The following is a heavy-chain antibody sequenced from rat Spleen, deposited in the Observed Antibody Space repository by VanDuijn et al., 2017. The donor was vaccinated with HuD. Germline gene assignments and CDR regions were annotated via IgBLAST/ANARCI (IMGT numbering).Heavy chain of an antibody. CDR2: ISTGGGNT. J-gene: IGHJ2*01. CDR3: ARQITTRDYFDY. V-gene: IGHV5-25*01. Sequence: EVQLVESDGGLVQPGRSLKLSCAASGFTFSNYYMAWVRQAPTKGLEWVASISTGGGNTYYRDSVKGRFTISRDNAKNTLYLQMDSLRSEDTATYYCARQITTRDYFDYWGRGVMVTVSS. D-gene: IGHD1-10*01. CDR1: GFTFSNYY.